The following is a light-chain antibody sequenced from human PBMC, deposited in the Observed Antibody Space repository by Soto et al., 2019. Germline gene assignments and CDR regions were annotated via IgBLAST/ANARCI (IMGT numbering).Light chain of an antibody. J-gene: IGLJ1*01. Sequence: QSVLTQPSSASGTPLQRVTISCSGSSSNIGSNYVFWYQQLPGTAPKLLIYRNNQRPSGVPDRFSGSKSGTSTSLAISGLRSEDEADYYCAAWDDSLSGYVLGTGTKVTDL. CDR3: AAWDDSLSGYV. CDR2: RNN. CDR1: SSNIGSNY. V-gene: IGLV1-47*01.